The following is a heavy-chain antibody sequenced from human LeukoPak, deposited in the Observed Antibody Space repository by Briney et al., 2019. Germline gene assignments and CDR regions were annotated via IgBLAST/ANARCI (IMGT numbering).Heavy chain of an antibody. J-gene: IGHJ5*02. D-gene: IGHD3-3*01. CDR3: AREHYDFWSGWNYNWFDP. CDR1: GFTFSSYW. V-gene: IGHV3-7*01. CDR2: IKQDGSEK. Sequence: GGSLRLSCAASGFTFSSYWMSWVRQAPGKGLERVANIKQDGSEKYYVDSVKGRFTISRDNAKNSLYLQMNSLRAEDTAVYYCAREHYDFWSGWNYNWFDPWGQGTLVTVSS.